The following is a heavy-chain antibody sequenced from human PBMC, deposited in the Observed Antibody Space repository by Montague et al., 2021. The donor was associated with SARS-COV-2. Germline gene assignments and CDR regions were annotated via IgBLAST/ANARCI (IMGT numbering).Heavy chain of an antibody. V-gene: IGHV4-4*07. D-gene: IGHD3-16*02. CDR1: GGSISSYY. J-gene: IGHJ6*02. CDR2: IYTSGST. Sequence: SETLSLTCTVSGGSISSYYWSWIRQPAGKGLEWIGRIYTSGSTNYNPSLKSRVTMSVDTSKNQFSLKLSSVTAADTAVYYCARDFIVYDYVWGSYRPYGMDVWGQGTTVTVSS. CDR3: ARDFIVYDYVWGSYRPYGMDV.